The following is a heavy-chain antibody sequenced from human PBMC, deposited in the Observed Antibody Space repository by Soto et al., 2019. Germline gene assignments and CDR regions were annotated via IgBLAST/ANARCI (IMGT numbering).Heavy chain of an antibody. CDR3: AAWAEGATEVH. J-gene: IGHJ4*02. CDR2: ISYDGSNK. CDR1: GFTFSSYA. D-gene: IGHD2-15*01. Sequence: PGGSLRLSCAASGFTFSSYAMHWVRQAPGKGLEWVAVISYDGSNKYYADSVKGRFTISRDNSKAILYLKMNSLRAEDTAVYYCAAWAEGATEVHWGQGTLVTVSS. V-gene: IGHV3-30-3*01.